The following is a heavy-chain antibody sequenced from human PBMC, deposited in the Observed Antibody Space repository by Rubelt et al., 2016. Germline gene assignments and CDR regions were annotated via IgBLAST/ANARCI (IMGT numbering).Heavy chain of an antibody. D-gene: IGHD5-24*01. J-gene: IGHJ2*01. CDR2: ISWDSGTI. CDR3: AEDGEMSTIGGGGYFDL. V-gene: IGHV3-9*01. CDR1: GFTVSSNY. Sequence: EVQLVESGGGLVQPGGSLSLSCAASGFTVSSNYMHWVRQAPGKGLEWVAGISWDSGTIGYADSVKGRLPISRDNDKNSLYLQMQSLRADDTAFEYCAEDGEMSTIGGGGYFDLWGRGTLVTVSS.